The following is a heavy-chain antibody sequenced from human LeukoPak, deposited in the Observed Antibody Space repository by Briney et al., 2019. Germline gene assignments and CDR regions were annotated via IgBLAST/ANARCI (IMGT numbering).Heavy chain of an antibody. CDR1: GGSISSSSYN. CDR2: IFYSGST. V-gene: IGHV4-39*01. J-gene: IGHJ4*02. Sequence: SETLSLTCTVSGGSISSSSYNWGWIRQPPGKGLEWIGSIFYSGSTYYSPSLKSRVTISVDTSMNQFSLKLSSVTAADTAVYYCARALYSMTTVTTEYWFDYWGQGTLVTVSS. CDR3: ARALYSMTTVTTEYWFDY. D-gene: IGHD4-17*01.